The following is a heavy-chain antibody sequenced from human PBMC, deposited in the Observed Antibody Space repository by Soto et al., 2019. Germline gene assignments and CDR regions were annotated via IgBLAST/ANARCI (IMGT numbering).Heavy chain of an antibody. V-gene: IGHV3-21*01. CDR2: ISTGGNYV. CDR1: GVPFSSYS. CDR3: ARDSRIVARPAMGSVGFDP. J-gene: IGHJ5*02. Sequence: GGSLRLSCAASGVPFSSYSMNWVRQAPGKDLEWISSISTGGNYVYYADSVKGRFTISRDNAKSSLYLQMDSLRAEDTAVYYCARDSRIVARPAMGSVGFDPWGQGTLVTVSS. D-gene: IGHD2-2*01.